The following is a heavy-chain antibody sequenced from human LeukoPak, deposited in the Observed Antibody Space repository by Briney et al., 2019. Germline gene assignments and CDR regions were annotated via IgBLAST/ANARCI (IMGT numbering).Heavy chain of an antibody. CDR3: ARGGYSGYDWVDY. CDR2: ISSSSSYI. Sequence: GGSLRLSCAASGFTFSSYSMNWVRQAPGKGLEWVSSISSSSSYIYYADSVKGRFTISRDNAKNSLYLQMNSLRAEDTAVYYCARGGYSGYDWVDYWGQGTLVTVSS. V-gene: IGHV3-21*04. D-gene: IGHD5-12*01. J-gene: IGHJ4*02. CDR1: GFTFSSYS.